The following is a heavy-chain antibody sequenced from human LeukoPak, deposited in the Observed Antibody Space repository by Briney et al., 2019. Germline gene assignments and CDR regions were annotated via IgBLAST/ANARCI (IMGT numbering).Heavy chain of an antibody. CDR1: GFTFSSYA. J-gene: IGHJ3*02. V-gene: IGHV3-23*01. CDR3: ARDSGSYNTGDAFDI. D-gene: IGHD1-26*01. CDR2: ISGSGGST. Sequence: GGSLRLSCAASGFTFSSYAMSWVRQAPGKGLEWVSAISGSGGSTYYADSVKGRFTISRDNSKNTLYLQMNSLRAEDTAVYYCARDSGSYNTGDAFDIWGQGTMVTVSS.